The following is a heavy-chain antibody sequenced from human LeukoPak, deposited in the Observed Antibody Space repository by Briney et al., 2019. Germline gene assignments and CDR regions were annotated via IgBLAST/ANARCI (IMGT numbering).Heavy chain of an antibody. CDR1: GFTFGDYA. Sequence: GGSLRLSCTASGFTFGDYAVSWVRQAPGKGLEWVGFIRTKTYGRTTEYAASVKGRFTISRDDSKSIAYLQMNSLKTEDTAVYFCTRVSPTGYSYGYLRAFDIWGQGTMVTVSS. V-gene: IGHV3-49*04. CDR3: TRVSPTGYSYGYLRAFDI. J-gene: IGHJ3*02. D-gene: IGHD5-18*01. CDR2: IRTKTYGRTT.